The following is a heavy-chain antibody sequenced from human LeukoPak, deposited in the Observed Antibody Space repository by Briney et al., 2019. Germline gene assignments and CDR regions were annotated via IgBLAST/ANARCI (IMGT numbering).Heavy chain of an antibody. J-gene: IGHJ6*04. Sequence: PSQTLSLTCTVSGDSLTSGSRYWSWIRQPAGKGLEWIGHFYSSTRTTYNPSLESRVTISGDTAKNQFSLRLDSVTAADTAVYFCARCMSELDYGDYAYYYHMDVWGKGTTVTVSS. V-gene: IGHV4-61*09. CDR2: FYSSTRT. CDR3: ARCMSELDYGDYAYYYHMDV. D-gene: IGHD4-17*01. CDR1: GDSLTSGSRY.